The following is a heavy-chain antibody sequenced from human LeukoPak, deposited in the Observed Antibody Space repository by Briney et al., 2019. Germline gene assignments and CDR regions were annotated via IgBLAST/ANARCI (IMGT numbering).Heavy chain of an antibody. CDR1: GFTFSSYD. D-gene: IGHD3-22*01. CDR3: ARDGHPTYYYDSSGYGNYFDY. Sequence: GGSLRLSCAASGFTFSSYDMHWVRQAPGKGLEWVAVISYDGSNKYYADSVKGRFTISRDNSKNTLYLQMNSLRAEDTAVYYCARDGHPTYYYDSSGYGNYFDYWGQGTLVTVSS. J-gene: IGHJ4*02. CDR2: ISYDGSNK. V-gene: IGHV3-30-3*01.